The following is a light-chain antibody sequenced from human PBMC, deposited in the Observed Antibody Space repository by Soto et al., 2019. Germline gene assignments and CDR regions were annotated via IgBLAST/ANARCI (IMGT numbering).Light chain of an antibody. CDR2: EVT. Sequence: QSPPTQPASVSGSPGHSITISCTGTSSDVGGYNFVSWYQQKPGKAPKLLIYEVTHRPSGISDRFSGSKSGNMASLTISGFQDEDEASYYCCTYARNRLYVFGSGTKVTVL. CDR3: CTYARNRLYV. CDR1: SSDVGGYNF. V-gene: IGLV2-14*01. J-gene: IGLJ1*01.